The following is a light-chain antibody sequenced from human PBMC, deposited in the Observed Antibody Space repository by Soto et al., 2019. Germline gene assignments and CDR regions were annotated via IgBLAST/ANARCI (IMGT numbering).Light chain of an antibody. CDR1: QSVSPN. Sequence: EIVLTQSPATLSLSPGERATLSCRASQSVSPNLAWYQQKPGQAPRLLIYAASTRATGIPARFSGSGSGTEFTLTISGLEPEDVAVYSCPQRSKWRITVGGETK. CDR2: AAS. J-gene: IGKJ4*01. CDR3: PQRSKWRIT. V-gene: IGKV3-11*01.